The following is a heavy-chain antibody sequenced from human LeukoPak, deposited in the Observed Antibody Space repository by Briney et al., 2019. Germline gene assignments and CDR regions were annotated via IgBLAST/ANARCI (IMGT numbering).Heavy chain of an antibody. CDR2: IYYSGST. D-gene: IGHD1-26*01. CDR3: ARVRGGSYGDYGMDV. Sequence: SETLSLTCTVSGGSFSSGDYFCSWIRQPPGKGLEWIGYIYYSGSTYYNPSLKNRVTISVDTSKSQFSVRLSSVTAADTAVYYCARVRGGSYGDYGMDVWGQGTTVTVSS. J-gene: IGHJ6*02. CDR1: GGSFSSGDYF. V-gene: IGHV4-30-4*01.